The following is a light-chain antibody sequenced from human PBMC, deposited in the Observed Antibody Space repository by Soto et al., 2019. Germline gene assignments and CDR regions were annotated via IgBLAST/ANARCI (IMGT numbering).Light chain of an antibody. CDR3: QQRSNWIT. V-gene: IGKV3D-20*02. Sequence: IVMTQSPATLSVSPGERATLSCRASQSVSSSYLAWYQQKPGQAPRLLIYDASNRATGIPARFSGSGSGTDFTLTISSLEPEDFAVYYCQQRSNWITFGQGTRLEI. CDR1: QSVSSSY. CDR2: DAS. J-gene: IGKJ5*01.